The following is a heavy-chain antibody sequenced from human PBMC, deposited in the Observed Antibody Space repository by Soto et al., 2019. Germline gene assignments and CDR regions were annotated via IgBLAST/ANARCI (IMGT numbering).Heavy chain of an antibody. D-gene: IGHD2-15*01. V-gene: IGHV3-23*01. CDR1: GFTFSSYA. J-gene: IGHJ4*02. CDR2: IRGSGGST. Sequence: GGSLRLSCAASGFTFSSYAMSWVRQAPGKGLEWVSAIRGSGGSTYYADSVKGRFTITRDNSKNTLYLQMNSLRAEDTSVYYCAKDNQDIVVVVAAADYWGQGTLVSVSS. CDR3: AKDNQDIVVVVAAADY.